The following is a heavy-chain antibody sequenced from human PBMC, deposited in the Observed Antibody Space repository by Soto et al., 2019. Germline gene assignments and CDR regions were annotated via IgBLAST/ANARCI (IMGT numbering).Heavy chain of an antibody. V-gene: IGHV4-59*01. CDR2: LYATRISGYSPST. Sequence: SETLSLTCTVSGGSISTYYWSWIRRPPAKGLEWIAYLYATRISGYSPSTRYNPSLKTRVTMSVDTSKSQFSLKLTSVTAADTAVYYCARGEDAFFYYGLDVWGQGITVT. CDR3: ARGEDAFFYYGLDV. J-gene: IGHJ6*02. CDR1: GGSISTYY.